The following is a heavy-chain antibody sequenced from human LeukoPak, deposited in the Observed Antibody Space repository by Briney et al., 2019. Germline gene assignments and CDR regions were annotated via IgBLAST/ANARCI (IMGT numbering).Heavy chain of an antibody. CDR1: GGTFSSYA. CDR3: ARDSSGYYGSGSYYNWFDP. CDR2: IIPIFGTA. J-gene: IGHJ5*02. V-gene: IGHV1-69*13. Sequence: VASVKVSCKASGGTFSSYAISWVRQAPGQGLEWMGGIIPIFGTANYAQKFQGRVTITADESTSTAYMELSSLRSEDTAVYYCARDSSGYYGSGSYYNWFDPWGQGTLVTVSS. D-gene: IGHD3-10*01.